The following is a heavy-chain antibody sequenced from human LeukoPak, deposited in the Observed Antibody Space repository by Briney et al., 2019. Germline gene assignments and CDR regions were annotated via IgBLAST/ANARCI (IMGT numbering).Heavy chain of an antibody. CDR2: INPNSGGT. Sequence: ASVKVSCKASGYTFTDYYMHWVRQAPGQGLEWMGWINPNSGGTNYAQKFQGRVTMTRDTSISTAYMELSRLRSDDTAVYYCARDLGSGWSLDYWGQGTLVTVSS. CDR3: ARDLGSGWSLDY. CDR1: GYTFTDYY. J-gene: IGHJ4*02. D-gene: IGHD6-19*01. V-gene: IGHV1-2*02.